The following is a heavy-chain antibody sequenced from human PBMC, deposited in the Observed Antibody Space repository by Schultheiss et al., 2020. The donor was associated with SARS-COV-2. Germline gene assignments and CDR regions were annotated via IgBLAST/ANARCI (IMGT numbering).Heavy chain of an antibody. J-gene: IGHJ4*02. CDR3: AKVAGGGDYFDY. D-gene: IGHD3-16*01. V-gene: IGHV3-23*01. CDR1: GFTFSSYG. CDR2: ISGSGGST. Sequence: GGSLRLSCAASGFTFSSYGMHWVRQAPGKGLEWVSAISGSGGSTYYADSVKGRFTISRDNSKNTLYLQMNSLRAEDTAVYYCAKVAGGGDYFDYWGQGTLVTVSS.